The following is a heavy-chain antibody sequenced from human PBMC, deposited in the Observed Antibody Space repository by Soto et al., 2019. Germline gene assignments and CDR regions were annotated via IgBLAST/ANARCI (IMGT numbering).Heavy chain of an antibody. CDR3: AKDRGIAAASTIYYYGMDV. V-gene: IGHV3-30*18. Sequence: GGSLRLSCAASGFTFSSYGMHWVRQAPGKGLEWVAVISYDGSNKYYADSVKGRFTISRDNSKNTLYLQMNSLRAEDTAVYYCAKDRGIAAASTIYYYGMDVWGQGTTVTVSS. D-gene: IGHD6-13*01. J-gene: IGHJ6*02. CDR2: ISYDGSNK. CDR1: GFTFSSYG.